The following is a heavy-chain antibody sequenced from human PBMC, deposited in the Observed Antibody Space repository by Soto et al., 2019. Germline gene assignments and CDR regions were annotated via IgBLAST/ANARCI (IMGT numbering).Heavy chain of an antibody. CDR2: IYYSGST. CDR3: ARDRSIAASPGDNWFDP. CDR1: GGSVSSGSYY. Sequence: SETLSLTCTVSGGSVSSGSYYWSWIRQPPEKGLEWIGYIYYSGSTNYNPSLKSRVTISVDTSKNQFSLKLSSVTAADTAVYYCARDRSIAASPGDNWFDPWGQGTLVTVSS. J-gene: IGHJ5*02. D-gene: IGHD6-6*01. V-gene: IGHV4-61*01.